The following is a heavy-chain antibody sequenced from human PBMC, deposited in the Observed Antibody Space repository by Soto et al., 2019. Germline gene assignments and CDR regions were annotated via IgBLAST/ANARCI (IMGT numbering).Heavy chain of an antibody. CDR3: ASISEGGV. V-gene: IGHV3-30-3*01. CDR1: GFTFSSYA. J-gene: IGHJ6*02. D-gene: IGHD3-3*02. CDR2: ISYDGSNK. Sequence: GGSLRLSCAASGFTFSSYAMHWVRQAPGKGLEWVAVISYDGSNKYYADSVKGRFTISRDNSKNTLYLQMNSLRAEDTAVYYCASISEGGVWGQGTTVTVSS.